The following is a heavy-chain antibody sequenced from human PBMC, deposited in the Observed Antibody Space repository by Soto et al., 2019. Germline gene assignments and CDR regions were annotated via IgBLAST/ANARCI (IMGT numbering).Heavy chain of an antibody. Sequence: QVQLVQSGAELRKPGASVKVSCKASGYPFISYGFSWVRQAPGQGLEWLGWISAYNGDTKYEQKFQGRITMTTDTSTSTANREMRRLKSDDTAVYYWARDVAPAAIPLPVDYWGQGTRVTVSS. V-gene: IGHV1-18*01. CDR1: GYPFISYG. CDR3: ARDVAPAAIPLPVDY. D-gene: IGHD2-2*01. J-gene: IGHJ4*02. CDR2: ISAYNGDT.